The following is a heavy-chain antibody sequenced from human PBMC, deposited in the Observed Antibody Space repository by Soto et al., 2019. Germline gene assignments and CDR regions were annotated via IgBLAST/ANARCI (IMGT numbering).Heavy chain of an antibody. CDR3: AKKGNIVLVQADQNWLES. CDR2: ISGSGGST. J-gene: IGHJ5*01. D-gene: IGHD2-2*01. V-gene: IGHV3-23*01. Sequence: PGWSXRLSGLSPVFSFSSYSLILVRHAPGKGREWVSAISGSGGSTYYADSVKGRFTISRDNSKNTVFLQVNSLRAEDAAIYYSAKKGNIVLVQADQNWLESWGQRTLVNVYS. CDR1: VFSFSSYS.